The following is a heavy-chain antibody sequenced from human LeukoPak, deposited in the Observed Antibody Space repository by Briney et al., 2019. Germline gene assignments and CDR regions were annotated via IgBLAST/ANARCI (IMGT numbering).Heavy chain of an antibody. V-gene: IGHV5-10-1*01. Sequence: GESLKISGKGSGYSFTNYWINWVRQMPGKGLEWMGTIDPSDSYTDYSPSFQGHVTISADKSISTAYLQWSSLKASDTAMYYCARRDYGSGSYSFDYWGQGNLVTVSS. J-gene: IGHJ4*02. D-gene: IGHD3-10*01. CDR2: IDPSDSYT. CDR3: ARRDYGSGSYSFDY. CDR1: GYSFTNYW.